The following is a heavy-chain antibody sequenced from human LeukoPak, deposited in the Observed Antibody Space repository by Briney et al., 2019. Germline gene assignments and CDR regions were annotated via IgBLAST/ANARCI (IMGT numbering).Heavy chain of an antibody. CDR1: GGTFSSYA. D-gene: IGHD2/OR15-2a*01. CDR2: IIPILGIA. Sequence: ASVKVSCKASGGTFSSYAISWVRQAPGQGLEWMGGIIPILGIANYAQKFQGRVTITADKSTSTAYMELSSLRSEDTAVYYCAREYAFPFYYYYMDVWGKGTTVTVSS. CDR3: AREYAFPFYYYYMDV. V-gene: IGHV1-69*10. J-gene: IGHJ6*03.